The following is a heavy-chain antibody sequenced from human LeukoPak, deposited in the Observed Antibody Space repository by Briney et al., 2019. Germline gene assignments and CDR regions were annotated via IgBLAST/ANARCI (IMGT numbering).Heavy chain of an antibody. CDR3: ARARYYYDSSGLFDY. J-gene: IGHJ4*02. CDR1: GYTFTSYG. CDR2: VSAYNGNT. D-gene: IGHD3-22*01. V-gene: IGHV1-18*01. Sequence: ASVKVSCKASGYTFTSYGISWVRQAPGQGLEWMGWVSAYNGNTNYAQKLQGRVTMTTDTSTSTAYMELRSLRSDDAAVYYCARARYYYDSSGLFDYWGQGTLVTVSS.